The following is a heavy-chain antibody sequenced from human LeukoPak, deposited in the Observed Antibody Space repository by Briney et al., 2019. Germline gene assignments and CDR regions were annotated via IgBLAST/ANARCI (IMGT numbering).Heavy chain of an antibody. J-gene: IGHJ4*02. CDR2: IYYSGST. CDR1: GGSISSSSYY. Sequence: SETLSLTCTVSGGSISSSSYYWGWIRQPPGKGLEWIGSIYYSGSTYYNPSLKSRVTISVDTSKNQFSLKLSSVTAADTAVYYCARDTVRGATWDYWGQGTLVTVSS. V-gene: IGHV4-39*07. CDR3: ARDTVRGATWDY. D-gene: IGHD3-10*02.